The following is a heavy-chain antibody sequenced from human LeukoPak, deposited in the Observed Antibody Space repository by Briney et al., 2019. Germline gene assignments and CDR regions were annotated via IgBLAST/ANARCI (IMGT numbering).Heavy chain of an antibody. Sequence: SVKVSCKAPGGTFSSYAISWVRQAPVQGLECIWRIIPIFGTANYAQKFQGRVTITTDESTSTAYMELTSLRSEDTAVYYCASTHSSGWYDDWFDPWGQGTLVTVSS. CDR1: GGTFSSYA. CDR2: IIPIFGTA. CDR3: ASTHSSGWYDDWFDP. V-gene: IGHV1-69*05. J-gene: IGHJ5*02. D-gene: IGHD6-19*01.